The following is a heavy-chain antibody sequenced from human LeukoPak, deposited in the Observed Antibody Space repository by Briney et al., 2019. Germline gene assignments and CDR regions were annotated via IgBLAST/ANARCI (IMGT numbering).Heavy chain of an antibody. J-gene: IGHJ3*02. CDR1: GYSFTNYW. CDR3: ARIWLRAFDI. D-gene: IGHD3-16*01. CDR2: NYPDDSDT. V-gene: IGHV5-51*01. Sequence: RESLKISCKGSGYSFTNYWIAWVRHMPGKGLGWMGINYPDDSDTRNSPSFQGQVIISADKSISTAYLQWRSLKASDTAMYYCARIWLRAFDIWGQGTMVTVSS.